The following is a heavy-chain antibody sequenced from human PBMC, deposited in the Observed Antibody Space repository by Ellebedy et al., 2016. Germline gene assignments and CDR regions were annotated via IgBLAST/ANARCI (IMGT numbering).Heavy chain of an antibody. V-gene: IGHV3-23*01. Sequence: GESLKISCAASGFMFRNYFKSCFRQAPGQGLEWVSTISAGSDTTRLADSVKGRFTISRDSSKNSVYLRMNNLRVEDTAVYYCRQGHYADLWGQGTLVTVSS. J-gene: IGHJ4*02. CDR1: GFMFRNYF. D-gene: IGHD4-17*01. CDR3: RQGHYADL. CDR2: ISAGSDTT.